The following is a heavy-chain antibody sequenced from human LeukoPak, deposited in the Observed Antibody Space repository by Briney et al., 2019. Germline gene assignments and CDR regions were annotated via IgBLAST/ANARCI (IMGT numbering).Heavy chain of an antibody. V-gene: IGHV3-30*02. CDR2: LRYDGSNK. D-gene: IGHD2-8*01. Sequence: GGSLRLSCAASGFTFSSYGMHWVRQAPGKGLEWVAFLRYDGSNKYYADSVKGRFTISRDNSKNTLYLQMNSLRAEDTAVYYCARTDPYATRGGDFDYWGQGTLVTVSS. CDR3: ARTDPYATRGGDFDY. CDR1: GFTFSSYG. J-gene: IGHJ4*02.